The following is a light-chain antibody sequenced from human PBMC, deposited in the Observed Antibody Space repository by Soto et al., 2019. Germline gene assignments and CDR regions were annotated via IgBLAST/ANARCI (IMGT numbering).Light chain of an antibody. CDR2: DAY. CDR3: QQRNMWPIT. CDR1: QSFRGL. Sequence: EVVLTQSPVTLSLSPVERATLSCRASQSFRGLLAWYQQKPGQAPRLLIYDAYNRATGIPPRFSGSGSGTDFTLTISSLEPEDSAVYYCQQRNMWPITFGQGTRLEI. V-gene: IGKV3-11*01. J-gene: IGKJ5*01.